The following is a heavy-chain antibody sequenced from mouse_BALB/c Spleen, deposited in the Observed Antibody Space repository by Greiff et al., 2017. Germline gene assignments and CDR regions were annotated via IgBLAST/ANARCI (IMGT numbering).Heavy chain of an antibody. CDR1: GFAFSSYD. J-gene: IGHJ4*01. V-gene: IGHV5-12-1*01. CDR2: ISNGGGST. CDR3: ARQKERYYAMDY. Sequence: EVKVVESGGGLVKPGGSLKLSCAASGFAFSSYDMSWVRQTPEKRLEWVAYISNGGGSTYYPDTVKGRFTISRDNAKNTLYLQMSSLKSEDTAMYYCARQKERYYAMDYWGQGTSVTVSS.